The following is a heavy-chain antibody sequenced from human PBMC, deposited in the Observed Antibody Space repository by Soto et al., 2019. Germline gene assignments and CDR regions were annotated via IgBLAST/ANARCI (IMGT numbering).Heavy chain of an antibody. CDR2: IIPIFGTA. D-gene: IGHD3-22*01. V-gene: IGHV1-69*13. CDR1: GGTFSIYA. Sequence: GASVKVSCKASGGTFSIYAISWVRQAPGQGLEWMGGIIPIFGTANYAQKFQGRVTITADESTSTAYMELSSLRSEDTAVYYCARDPYDSSGYYYPYYYYYGMDVWGQGTTVTVSS. CDR3: ARDPYDSSGYYYPYYYYYGMDV. J-gene: IGHJ6*02.